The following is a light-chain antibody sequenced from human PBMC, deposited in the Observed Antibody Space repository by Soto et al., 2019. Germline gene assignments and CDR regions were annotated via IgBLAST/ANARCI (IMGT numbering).Light chain of an antibody. CDR2: EAS. V-gene: IGLV2-23*01. Sequence: QSALTQPASVSGSLGQSITISCTGTTSDIGSYHLVSWYQHYPGKAPKLMIFEASRRPSGVSDRFSGSKSGITASLTISGLQAEDEADYYCCSYAGGSTYVFGTGTKLTVL. CDR1: TSDIGSYHL. CDR3: CSYAGGSTYV. J-gene: IGLJ1*01.